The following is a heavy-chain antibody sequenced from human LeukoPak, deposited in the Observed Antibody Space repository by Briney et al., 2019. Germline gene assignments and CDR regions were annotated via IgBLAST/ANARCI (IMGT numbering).Heavy chain of an antibody. V-gene: IGHV4-34*01. D-gene: IGHD3-10*01. CDR3: ARGSANYYYGSGSYYNGGDYFDY. CDR1: GGSFSGYY. Sequence: PSETLSLTCAVYGGSFSGYYWSWIRQPPGKGLEWIGEINHSGSTNYNPSLKSRVTISVDTSKNQFSLKLSSVTAADTAVYYCARGSANYYYGSGSYYNGGDYFDYWGQGTLVTVSS. CDR2: INHSGST. J-gene: IGHJ4*02.